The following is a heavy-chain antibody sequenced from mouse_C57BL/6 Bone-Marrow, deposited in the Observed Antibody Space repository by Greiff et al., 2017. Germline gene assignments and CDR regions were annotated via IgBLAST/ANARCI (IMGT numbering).Heavy chain of an antibody. CDR2: ISSGSSTI. V-gene: IGHV5-17*01. J-gene: IGHJ2*01. CDR3: ARRRWFDY. D-gene: IGHD1-1*02. CDR1: GFTFSDYG. Sequence: EVKLMESGGGLVKPGGSLTLSCAASGFTFSDYGMHWVRQAPETGLEWVAYISSGSSTIYYADTVKGRFTISRDNAKNTLFLQMTSLRSEDTALYYCARRRWFDYWGQGTTLTVSS.